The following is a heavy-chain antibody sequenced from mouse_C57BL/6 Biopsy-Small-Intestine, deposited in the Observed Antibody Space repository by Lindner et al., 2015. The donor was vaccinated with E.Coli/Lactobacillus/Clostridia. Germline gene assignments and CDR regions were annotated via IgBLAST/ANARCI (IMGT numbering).Heavy chain of an antibody. CDR1: GYTFTSYW. J-gene: IGHJ1*03. V-gene: IGHV1-55*01. CDR2: IYPGSGST. D-gene: IGHD2-5*01. Sequence: VQLQESGAELVKPGASVKMSCKASGYTFTSYWITWVKQRPGQGLEWIGDIYPGSGSTNYNEKFKSKAILTVDTSSSTAYMQLSSLTSEDSAIYYCARAYSNWYFDVWGTGTTVTVSS. CDR3: ARAYSNWYFDV.